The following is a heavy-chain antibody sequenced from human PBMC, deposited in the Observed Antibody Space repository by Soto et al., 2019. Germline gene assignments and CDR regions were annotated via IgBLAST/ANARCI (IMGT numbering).Heavy chain of an antibody. CDR1: GGTFSSYA. Sequence: ASVKVSCKASGGTFSSYAISWVRQAPGQGLEWMGGIIPIFGTANYAQKFQGRVTITADESTSTAYMELSSLRSEDTAVYYCAREGNQFYCGGDCYSNDAFDIWGQGTMVTVSS. V-gene: IGHV1-69*13. D-gene: IGHD2-21*02. CDR2: IIPIFGTA. J-gene: IGHJ3*02. CDR3: AREGNQFYCGGDCYSNDAFDI.